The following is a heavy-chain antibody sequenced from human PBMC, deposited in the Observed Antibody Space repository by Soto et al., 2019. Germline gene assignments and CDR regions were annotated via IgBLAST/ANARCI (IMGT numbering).Heavy chain of an antibody. D-gene: IGHD2-15*01. CDR2: IWYDGSNK. CDR3: ARDLRGSCYDY. CDR1: GFTFSSYG. Sequence: VQLVESGGGVVQPGRSLRLSCAASGFTFSSYGMHWVRQAPGKGLEWVAVIWYDGSNKYYADSVKGRFTISRDNSKNTLYLQMNSLRAEDTAVYYCARDLRGSCYDYWGQGTLVTVSS. J-gene: IGHJ4*02. V-gene: IGHV3-33*01.